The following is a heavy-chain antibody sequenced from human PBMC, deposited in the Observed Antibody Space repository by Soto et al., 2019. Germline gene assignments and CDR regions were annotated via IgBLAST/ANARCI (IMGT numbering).Heavy chain of an antibody. V-gene: IGHV3-9*01. CDR3: AKDLTGHDGCDI. Sequence: EVQLVESGGGLVQPGRSLRLSCAASGFTFDDYAMHWVRQVPGKGLEWVSGISWNSDSIGYADSVKGRFTISRDNAKNSLYLQMNSLRVEDTALYYCAKDLTGHDGCDIWGQGTMVTVSS. CDR1: GFTFDDYA. CDR2: ISWNSDSI. D-gene: IGHD7-27*01. J-gene: IGHJ3*02.